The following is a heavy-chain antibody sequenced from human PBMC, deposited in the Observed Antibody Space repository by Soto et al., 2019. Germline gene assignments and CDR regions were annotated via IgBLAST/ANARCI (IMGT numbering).Heavy chain of an antibody. CDR3: AKDYYYDSSGPGVYFDY. V-gene: IGHV3-23*01. Sequence: GGSLRLSCAASGFTFSSYAMSWVRQAPGKGLEWVSAISGSGGSTYYADSVKGRFTISRDNSKNTLYLQMNSLRAEDTAVYYCAKDYYYDSSGPGVYFDYWGQGTLVTVSS. D-gene: IGHD3-22*01. CDR2: ISGSGGST. CDR1: GFTFSSYA. J-gene: IGHJ4*02.